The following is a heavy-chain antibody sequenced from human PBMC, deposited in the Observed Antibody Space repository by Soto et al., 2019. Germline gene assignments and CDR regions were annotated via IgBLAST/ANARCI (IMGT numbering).Heavy chain of an antibody. D-gene: IGHD6-25*01. V-gene: IGHV4-30-4*01. CDR1: GGSINSADYY. Sequence: SETLSLTCTVSGGSINSADYYWSWIRQPPGKGLEWIGYIFFTGSTSYNPSPMSRLLLSLDTSKTQFSLKLSSVTAADTAVYYCARDRDGSGWKWSGMDFWGQGTTVTVSS. J-gene: IGHJ6*02. CDR2: IFFTGST. CDR3: ARDRDGSGWKWSGMDF.